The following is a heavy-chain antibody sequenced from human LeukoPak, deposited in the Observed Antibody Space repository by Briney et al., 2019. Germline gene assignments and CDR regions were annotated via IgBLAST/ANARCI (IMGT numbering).Heavy chain of an antibody. CDR3: ARFRAATTRFDY. J-gene: IGHJ4*02. CDR2: VSFDGNTT. V-gene: IGHV3-30*09. D-gene: IGHD1/OR15-1a*01. CDR1: GFTFRNYG. Sequence: GGSLRLSCAASGFTFRNYGMYWVRQAPGRGLEWAAVVSFDGNTTFYSDSVKGRFAISRDNSKNTLYLEMNSLRPEDTAVYYCARFRAATTRFDYWGQGTLVTVSS.